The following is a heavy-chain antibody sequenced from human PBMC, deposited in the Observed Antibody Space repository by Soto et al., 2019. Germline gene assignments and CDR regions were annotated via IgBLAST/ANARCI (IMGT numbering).Heavy chain of an antibody. Sequence: SETLSLTCAVSGGSISSGGYSWSWIRQPPGKGLEWIGYIYHSGSTYYNPSLKSRVTISVDRSKNQFSLKLSSVTAADTAVYYCARDPLYSGYDSHLFFDYWGQGTLVTVSS. CDR1: GGSISSGGYS. J-gene: IGHJ4*02. CDR2: IYHSGST. CDR3: ARDPLYSGYDSHLFFDY. D-gene: IGHD5-12*01. V-gene: IGHV4-30-2*01.